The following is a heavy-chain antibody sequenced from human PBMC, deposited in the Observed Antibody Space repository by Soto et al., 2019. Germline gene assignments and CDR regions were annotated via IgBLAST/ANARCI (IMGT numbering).Heavy chain of an antibody. CDR2: SIPIFGTG. Sequence: SVKVSCKASGGTFSSYAISWVRQAPGQGLEWMGGSIPIFGTGNYAQKFQGRVTITADESTSTAYMELSSLSSEDTAVYYCARRIAAAGPYYYYRMDAWGQGATVTVFS. D-gene: IGHD6-13*01. J-gene: IGHJ6*02. CDR3: ARRIAAAGPYYYYRMDA. CDR1: GGTFSSYA. V-gene: IGHV1-69*13.